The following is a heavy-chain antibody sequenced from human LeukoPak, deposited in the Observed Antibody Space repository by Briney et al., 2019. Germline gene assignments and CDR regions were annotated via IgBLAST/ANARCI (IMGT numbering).Heavy chain of an antibody. D-gene: IGHD2-15*01. Sequence: GASVKVSCKASGYTFTGYYMHWVRQAPGQGLEWMGWINPNSGGTNYAQKFQGRVTMTRDTSISTAYMELSRLRSDDTAVYYCARESRGGYCSGGSCYYWFDPWGQGTLVTVSS. CDR2: INPNSGGT. J-gene: IGHJ5*02. V-gene: IGHV1-2*02. CDR1: GYTFTGYY. CDR3: ARESRGGYCSGGSCYYWFDP.